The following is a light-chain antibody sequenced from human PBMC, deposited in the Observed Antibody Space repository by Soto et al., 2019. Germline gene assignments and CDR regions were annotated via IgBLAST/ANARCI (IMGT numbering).Light chain of an antibody. Sequence: EKVMTHCPASLSVSPGERATLSCRASQSITSSLAWSQEKPGQAPRLLSYGASTRATGVPARFSGSGSGTEFTLTISSLQSEDFAVYYGQQYYNWPWTFGQGTKVEIK. V-gene: IGKV3-15*01. CDR2: GAS. CDR3: QQYYNWPWT. CDR1: QSITSS. J-gene: IGKJ1*01.